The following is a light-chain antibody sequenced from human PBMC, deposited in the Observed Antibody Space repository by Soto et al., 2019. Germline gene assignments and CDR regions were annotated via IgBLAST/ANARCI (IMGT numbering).Light chain of an antibody. CDR2: AGS. J-gene: IGLJ3*02. CDR3: CSYAGSGSWV. V-gene: IGLV2-23*01. CDR1: SSDVGSYNL. Sequence: QSALTQPASVSGSPGQSITISCTGTSSDVGSYNLVSWYQQHPGKAPKLMIYAGSKRPSGVSHRFSGSKSGNTASLTISGLRADDEADYYCCSYAGSGSWVFGGGTKLTVL.